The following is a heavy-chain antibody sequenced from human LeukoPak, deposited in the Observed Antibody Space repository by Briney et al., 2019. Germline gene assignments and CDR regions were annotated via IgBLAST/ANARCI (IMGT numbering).Heavy chain of an antibody. CDR2: ISYDGSNK. CDR1: GFTFSSYA. D-gene: IGHD3-22*01. V-gene: IGHV3-30-3*01. CDR3: AREYNSGPKQTDAFDI. Sequence: GGSLRLSCAASGFTFSSYAMHWVRQAAGKGLEWVAVISYDGSNKYYADSVKGRFTISRDNSKNTLYLQMNSLRAEDTAVYYCAREYNSGPKQTDAFDIWGQGTMVTVSS. J-gene: IGHJ3*02.